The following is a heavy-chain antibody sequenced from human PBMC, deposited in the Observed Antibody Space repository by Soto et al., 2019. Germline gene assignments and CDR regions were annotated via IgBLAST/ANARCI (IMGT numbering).Heavy chain of an antibody. Sequence: GESLKISCAASGFTFSSYAMHWVRQAPGKGLEYVSAISSNGGSTYYANSVKGRFTISRDNSKNTLYLQMGSLRAEDMAVYYCARAAIFGVVYYYFDYWGQGTLVTVSS. CDR3: ARAAIFGVVYYYFDY. V-gene: IGHV3-64*01. CDR2: ISSNGGST. CDR1: GFTFSSYA. J-gene: IGHJ4*02. D-gene: IGHD3-3*02.